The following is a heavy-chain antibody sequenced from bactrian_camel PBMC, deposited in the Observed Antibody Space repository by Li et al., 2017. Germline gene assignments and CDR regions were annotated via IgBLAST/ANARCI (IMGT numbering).Heavy chain of an antibody. CDR3: VRDWAGNAFGY. Sequence: GSVQPGGSLRLSCAASGFTFSSYWMSWVRQSPGKGLEWVSNINSGSGTTGYVASVKGRFTTSRDNAENMVYLQMNSLQAEDTAVYYCVRDWAGNAFGYWGQGTQVTVS. D-gene: IGHD1*01. CDR1: GFTFSSYW. J-gene: IGHJ6*01. V-gene: IGHV3S1*01. CDR2: INSGSGTT.